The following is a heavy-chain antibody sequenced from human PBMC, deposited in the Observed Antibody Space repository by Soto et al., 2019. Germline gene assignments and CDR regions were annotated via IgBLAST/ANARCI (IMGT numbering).Heavy chain of an antibody. V-gene: IGHV3-7*03. CDR2: INQDGSEK. CDR1: EFTFNNFW. J-gene: IGHJ6*02. Sequence: GGSLRLSCAASEFTFNNFWMTWVRQAPGKGLECVANINQDGSEKYYVNSVKGRFTISRDNAKNSLYLQMNSLRAEDTTIYYCAKGGPYYYYGMDVWGQGTTVTVSS. CDR3: AKGGPYYYYGMDV. D-gene: IGHD2-15*01.